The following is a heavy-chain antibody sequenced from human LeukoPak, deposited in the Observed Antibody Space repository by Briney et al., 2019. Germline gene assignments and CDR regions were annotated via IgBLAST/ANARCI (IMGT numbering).Heavy chain of an antibody. CDR3: ARDYFGSYYDILTGYYLDY. J-gene: IGHJ4*02. D-gene: IGHD3-9*01. CDR1: GGTFISYA. Sequence: SVKVSCKASGGTFISYAISWVRQAPGQGLEWMGRIIPILGIANYAQKFQGRVTITADKSTSTAYMELSSLRSEDTAVYYCARDYFGSYYDILTGYYLDYWGQGTLVTVSS. V-gene: IGHV1-69*04. CDR2: IIPILGIA.